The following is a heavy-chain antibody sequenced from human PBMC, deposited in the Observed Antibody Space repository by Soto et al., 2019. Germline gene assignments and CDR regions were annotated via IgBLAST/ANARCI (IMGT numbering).Heavy chain of an antibody. CDR3: AKASDSSWHYYADS. V-gene: IGHV3-23*01. Sequence: DVQLLESGGGLVHPGGSLKLSCAASGFSFSSYVMAWVRQAPGKGLEWVSAMRGSSSSTYYPDSVKGRFTISRGNSENTLYLQMTSLSAEDTVMYYCAKASDSSWHYYADSWGQGALITVSS. D-gene: IGHD6-13*01. J-gene: IGHJ4*02. CDR2: MRGSSSST. CDR1: GFSFSSYV.